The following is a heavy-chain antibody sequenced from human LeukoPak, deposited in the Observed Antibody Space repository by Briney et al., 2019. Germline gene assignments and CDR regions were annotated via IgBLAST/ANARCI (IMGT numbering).Heavy chain of an antibody. CDR1: GGSISSSSYY. Sequence: PSETLSLTCTVSGGSISSSSYYWGWIRQPPGKGLEWIGSIYYSGSTYYNPSLKSRVTISVDTSKNQFSLKLSSVTAADTAVYYCARDSSDYWGQGTLVTVSS. J-gene: IGHJ4*02. V-gene: IGHV4-39*01. CDR2: IYYSGST. CDR3: ARDSSDY. D-gene: IGHD6-13*01.